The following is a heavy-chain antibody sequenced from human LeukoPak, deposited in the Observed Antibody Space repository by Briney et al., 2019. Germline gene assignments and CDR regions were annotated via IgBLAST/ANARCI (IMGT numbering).Heavy chain of an antibody. D-gene: IGHD6-13*01. Sequence: GGSLRLSCAASGFTFSNIGMSWVRQAPGKGLEWASSISGSGDSTYYADSVKGRFTISRDNSKNTLYLQMNSLRAEDTAVYYCAKRGASWSFDSWGQGTLVTVSS. CDR2: ISGSGDST. J-gene: IGHJ4*02. CDR3: AKRGASWSFDS. V-gene: IGHV3-23*01. CDR1: GFTFSNIG.